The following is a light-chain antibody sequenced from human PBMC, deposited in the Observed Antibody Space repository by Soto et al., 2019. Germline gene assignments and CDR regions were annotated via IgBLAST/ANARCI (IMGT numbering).Light chain of an antibody. CDR1: SSDIGGYNF. J-gene: IGLJ2*01. CDR2: DVN. V-gene: IGLV2-11*01. CDR3: CSYSGSSTL. Sequence: QSALTQPRSVSGSPGQSVTISCTGTSSDIGGYNFVSWYRQHPGKAPKLLISDVNKRPSGVPVRFSGSKSGNTASLTISGLQAEDEADYYCCSYSGSSTLFGGGTKLTVL.